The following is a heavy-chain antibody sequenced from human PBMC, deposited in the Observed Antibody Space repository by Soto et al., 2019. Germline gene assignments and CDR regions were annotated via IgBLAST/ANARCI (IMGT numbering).Heavy chain of an antibody. CDR1: GFTFSIYA. CDR2: ISYDGSNK. D-gene: IGHD6-19*01. Sequence: GGSLRLSCAASGFTFSIYAMHWVRHAPGKGLEWVAVISYDGSNKYYADSVKGRFTISRDNSKNTLYLQMNSLRAEDTAVYYCARSKKAPYSSGWKLYYYYYGMDVWGQGTTVTVSS. J-gene: IGHJ6*02. V-gene: IGHV3-30-3*01. CDR3: ARSKKAPYSSGWKLYYYYYGMDV.